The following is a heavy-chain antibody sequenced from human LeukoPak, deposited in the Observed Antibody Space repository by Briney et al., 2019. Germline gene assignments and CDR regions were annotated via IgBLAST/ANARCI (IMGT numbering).Heavy chain of an antibody. Sequence: ASVKVSCKASGYTFTGYYMHWVRQAPGQGLEWMGWINPNSGGTNYSQKFQGRVTMTRDTSISTAYMELSRLRSDDTAVYYCERVSHSGYEDDWGQGTLVTVSS. CDR1: GYTFTGYY. CDR3: ERVSHSGYEDD. V-gene: IGHV1-2*02. CDR2: INPNSGGT. J-gene: IGHJ4*02. D-gene: IGHD5-12*01.